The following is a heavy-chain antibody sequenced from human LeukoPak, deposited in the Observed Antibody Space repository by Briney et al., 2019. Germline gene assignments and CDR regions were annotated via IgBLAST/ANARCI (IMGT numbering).Heavy chain of an antibody. CDR3: ARVDNYYDSSGYYLGY. V-gene: IGHV4-59*01. Sequence: SETLSLTCTVSGGSISSYYWSWIRQPPGKGLEWIGYIYYSGSTNYNPSLKSRVTISVDTSKNQFSLKLSSVTAADTAVYYCARVDNYYDSSGYYLGYWGQGTLVTVSS. CDR1: GGSISSYY. J-gene: IGHJ4*02. D-gene: IGHD3-22*01. CDR2: IYYSGST.